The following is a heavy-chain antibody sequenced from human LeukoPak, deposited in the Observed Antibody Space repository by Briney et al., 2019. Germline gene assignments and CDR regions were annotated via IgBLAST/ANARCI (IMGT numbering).Heavy chain of an antibody. V-gene: IGHV3-30*02. CDR1: GFTFSSYG. CDR2: IRFDGSHK. CDR3: AKKDLPTGSYTPFDH. Sequence: GGSLRLSCAASGFTFSSYGIHWVRQPPGEGLEWVAFIRFDGSHKYYADSVKGRFIISRDNSKNTMFLQMNDLRAEDTGVYYCAKKDLPTGSYTPFDHWGRGTLVTVSS. D-gene: IGHD1-26*01. J-gene: IGHJ5*02.